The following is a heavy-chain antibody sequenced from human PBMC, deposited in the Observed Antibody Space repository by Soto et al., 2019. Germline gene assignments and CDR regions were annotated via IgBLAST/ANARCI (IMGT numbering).Heavy chain of an antibody. CDR3: TTAVTMVRGVIRNDY. CDR1: GFTFSNAW. J-gene: IGHJ4*02. Sequence: GGSLRLSCAASGFTFSNAWMSWVRQAPGKGLEWVGRIKSKTDGGTTDYAAPVKGRFTTSRDDSKNTLYLQMNSLKTEDTAVYYCTTAVTMVRGVIRNDYWGQGTLVTVSS. V-gene: IGHV3-15*01. D-gene: IGHD3-10*01. CDR2: IKSKTDGGTT.